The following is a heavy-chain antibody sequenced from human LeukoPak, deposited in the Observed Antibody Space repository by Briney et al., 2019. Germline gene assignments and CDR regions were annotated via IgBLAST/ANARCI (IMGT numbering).Heavy chain of an antibody. Sequence: SETLSLTRTVSGGSISSFHWSWIRQPPGKGLEHIGNIYDSGSTYYNPSLKSRVTISVDTSKNQFSLKLSSVTAADTAVYYCARTYSGRSYYFDCWGQGTLVTLSS. J-gene: IGHJ4*02. V-gene: IGHV4-59*01. CDR2: IYDSGST. D-gene: IGHD1-26*01. CDR3: ARTYSGRSYYFDC. CDR1: GGSISSFH.